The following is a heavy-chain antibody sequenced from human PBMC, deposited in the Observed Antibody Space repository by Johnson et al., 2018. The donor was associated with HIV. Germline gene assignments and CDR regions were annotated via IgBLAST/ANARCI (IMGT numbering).Heavy chain of an antibody. CDR2: ISFDGSNK. D-gene: IGHD4-17*01. J-gene: IGHJ3*02. CDR1: GFTFSSYA. Sequence: VQLVESGGGVVQPGRSLRLSCAASGFTFSSYAMHWVRQAPGKGLGWVAVISFDGSNKYYADSVKGRFTISRDNSKNTMYLQMNSLRAEDTAVYYCARATVDDYGDYDDAFDIWGQGTMVTVSS. CDR3: ARATVDDYGDYDDAFDI. V-gene: IGHV3-30*04.